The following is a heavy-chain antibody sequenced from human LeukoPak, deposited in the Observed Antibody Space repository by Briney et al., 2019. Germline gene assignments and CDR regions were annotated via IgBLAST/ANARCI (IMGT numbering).Heavy chain of an antibody. CDR3: ARGSYPWSSDY. J-gene: IGHJ4*02. CDR2: IYYSGST. D-gene: IGHD2-21*01. V-gene: IGHV4-59*01. CDR1: GGAISSCY. Sequence: PSETLSLTCTVPGGAISSCYWRWIRQPPGKGLEWIGYIYYSGSTNYNPSLKSRVTISVDTSKNQFSLKLSSVTAADTAVYYCARGSYPWSSDYWGQGTLVTVSS.